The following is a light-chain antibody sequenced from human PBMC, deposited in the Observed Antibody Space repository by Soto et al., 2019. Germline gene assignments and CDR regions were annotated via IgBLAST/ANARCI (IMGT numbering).Light chain of an antibody. J-gene: IGLJ3*02. V-gene: IGLV2-14*01. CDR3: ISYIPGTTAHWV. CDR2: EVY. Sequence: QSALPQPASVSGSPVHSITISCTGTNSDVGGYDSVSWSQHHTGKAPKLLIFEVYNRPSGISDRFSGSKSGDATSLPICGRLPEYEAAYYCISYIPGTTAHWVFGGGTKVTV. CDR1: NSDVGGYDS.